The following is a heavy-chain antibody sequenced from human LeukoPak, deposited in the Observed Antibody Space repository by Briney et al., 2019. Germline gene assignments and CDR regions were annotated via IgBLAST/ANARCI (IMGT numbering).Heavy chain of an antibody. D-gene: IGHD1-26*01. CDR3: AKKWGVGTTTLDYFDY. J-gene: IGHJ4*02. CDR2: ISGSAGST. Sequence: AGGSLRLSCVASGFPFSSYWMTWVRQAPGKGLEWVSGISGSAGSTYYADSVRGRFTISRDNSKNTLYLQMNSLTDDDTAVYYCAKKWGVGTTTLDYFDYWGQGTLVTVSS. CDR1: GFPFSSYW. V-gene: IGHV3-23*01.